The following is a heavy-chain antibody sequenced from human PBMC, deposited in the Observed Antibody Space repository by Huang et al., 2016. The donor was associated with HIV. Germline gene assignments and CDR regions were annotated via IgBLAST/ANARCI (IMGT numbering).Heavy chain of an antibody. CDR3: VKDRTDYYGSGTYESYFEN. CDR1: GFTFDDYA. J-gene: IGHJ4*02. D-gene: IGHD3-10*01. CDR2: ISWNSDSI. Sequence: EVQLVESGGGLVQPGRSLRLSCAGSGFTFDDYAMHWVRQAPGKGLGGVSVISWNSDSIGDADSVKGRFTISRDNAKNLVYLEMNSLRLEDMALYYCVKDRTDYYGSGTYESYFENWGQGTLVTVSS. V-gene: IGHV3-9*03.